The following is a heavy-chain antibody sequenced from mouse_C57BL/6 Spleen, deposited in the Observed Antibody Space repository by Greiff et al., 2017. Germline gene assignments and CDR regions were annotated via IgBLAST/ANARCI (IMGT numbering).Heavy chain of an antibody. D-gene: IGHD2-3*01. V-gene: IGHV1-42*01. CDR1: GYSFTGYY. Sequence: VQLKESGPELVKPGASVKISCKASGYSFTGYYMNWVKQSPEKSLEWIGEINPSTGGTTYNQKFKAKATLTVDKSSSTAYMQLKSLTSEDSAVYYCAREIYDGYCHNYYAMDYWGQGTSVTVAS. CDR3: AREIYDGYCHNYYAMDY. J-gene: IGHJ4*01. CDR2: INPSTGGT.